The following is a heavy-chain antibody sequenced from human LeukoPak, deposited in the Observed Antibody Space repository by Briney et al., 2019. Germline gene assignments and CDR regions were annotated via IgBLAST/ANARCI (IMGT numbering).Heavy chain of an antibody. V-gene: IGHV4-34*01. J-gene: IGHJ4*02. CDR1: GGSFSGYY. D-gene: IGHD2-8*01. CDR2: INHSGST. Sequence: SETLSLTCAVYGGSFSGYYWSWIRQPPGKGLEWIGEINHSGSTNYNPSLKSRVTISVDTSKNQFSLKLSSVTAADTAVYYCARGQRVLSYWGQGTLVTVSS. CDR3: ARGQRVLSY.